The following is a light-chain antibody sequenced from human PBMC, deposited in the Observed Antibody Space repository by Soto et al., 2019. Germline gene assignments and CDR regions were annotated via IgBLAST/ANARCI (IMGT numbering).Light chain of an antibody. CDR3: QQYTSYWT. Sequence: DIQITQSPSTLSASVGARVTMTCRASQSVSNWLAWYQQKPGKAPKLLNYDASTLEDGVPSRFSGSGSGTEFTLSISSLQPDDYATYYCQQYTSYWTFGQGTKVEIK. J-gene: IGKJ1*01. V-gene: IGKV1-5*01. CDR1: QSVSNW. CDR2: DAS.